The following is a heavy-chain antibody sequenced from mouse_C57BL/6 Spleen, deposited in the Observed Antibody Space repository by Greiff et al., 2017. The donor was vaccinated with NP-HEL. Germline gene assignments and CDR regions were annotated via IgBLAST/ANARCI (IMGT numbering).Heavy chain of an antibody. CDR3: ARDYGNYGWYFDV. D-gene: IGHD2-1*01. CDR2: IYPGSGST. V-gene: IGHV1-55*01. Sequence: QVQLKQPGAELVKPGASVKMSCKASGYTFTSYWITWVKQRPGQGLEWIGDIYPGSGSTNYNEKFKSKATLTVDTSSSTAYKQLSSQTSEDSAVYYGARDYGNYGWYFDVWGTGTTVTVSS. J-gene: IGHJ1*03. CDR1: GYTFTSYW.